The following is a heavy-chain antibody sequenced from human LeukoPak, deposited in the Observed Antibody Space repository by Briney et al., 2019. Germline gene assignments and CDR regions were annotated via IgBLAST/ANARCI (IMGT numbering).Heavy chain of an antibody. D-gene: IGHD1-26*01. J-gene: IGHJ4*02. CDR2: ISSSSSYI. CDR1: GFPFSSYS. Sequence: GGSLRLSCGASGFPFSSYSMKWVRQATGKGLEWVSAISSSSSYIFQEDSVKGRFTIPRDNAKNSLYLQMNSLGAEDTAVYYCARGSVGATAWAFFDYWGQGTLVTVSS. V-gene: IGHV3-21*01. CDR3: ARGSVGATAWAFFDY.